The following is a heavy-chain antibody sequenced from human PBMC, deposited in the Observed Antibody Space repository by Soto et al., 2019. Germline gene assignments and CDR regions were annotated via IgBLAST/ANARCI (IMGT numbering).Heavy chain of an antibody. V-gene: IGHV1-69*08. Sequence: QVQLVQSGAEVKKPGSSVKVSCKASGGTFSSYTISWVRQAPGQGLEWMGRIIPILGIANYAQKFQGRVTITADKSTRTAYMELSSLRSEDTAVYYCARDRDGGNAYFDYWGQGTLVTVSS. CDR1: GGTFSSYT. CDR2: IIPILGIA. CDR3: ARDRDGGNAYFDY. J-gene: IGHJ4*02. D-gene: IGHD2-15*01.